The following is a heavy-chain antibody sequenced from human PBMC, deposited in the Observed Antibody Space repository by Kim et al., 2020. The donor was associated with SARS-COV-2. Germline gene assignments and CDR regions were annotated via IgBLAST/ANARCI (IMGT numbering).Heavy chain of an antibody. J-gene: IGHJ4*02. V-gene: IGHV1-2*04. CDR2: INPNSGGT. Sequence: ASVKVSCKASGYTFTGYYMHWVRQAPGQGLEWMGWINPNSGGTNYAQKFQGWVTMTRDTSISTAYMELSRLRSDDTAVYYCARGKGYYGSGLPAYYFDYWGQGTLVTVSS. D-gene: IGHD3-10*01. CDR1: GYTFTGYY. CDR3: ARGKGYYGSGLPAYYFDY.